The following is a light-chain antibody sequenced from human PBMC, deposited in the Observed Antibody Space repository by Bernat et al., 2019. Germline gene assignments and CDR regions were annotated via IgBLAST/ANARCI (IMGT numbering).Light chain of an antibody. V-gene: IGLV2-14*03. Sequence: QSALTQPASGSGSPGQSITISCTGTSSDVGGYNYVSWYQQHPGKAPKLMIYDVSNRPPGVSNRFSASKSGNTASPTVSGLQAEEEADYYCSSHAARGVFGGGTTLTVL. J-gene: IGLJ3*02. CDR1: SSDVGGYNY. CDR3: SSHAARGV. CDR2: DVS.